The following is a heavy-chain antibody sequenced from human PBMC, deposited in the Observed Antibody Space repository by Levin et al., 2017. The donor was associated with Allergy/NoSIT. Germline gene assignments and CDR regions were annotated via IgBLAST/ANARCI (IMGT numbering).Heavy chain of an antibody. CDR1: GFTFSSYG. CDR2: ISYDGSNK. D-gene: IGHD6-19*01. Sequence: GGSLRLSCAASGFTFSSYGMHWVRQAPGKGLEWVAVISYDGSNKYYADSVKGRFTISRDNSKNTLYLQMNSLRAEDTAVYYCAKDWRWLVRNYYYGMDGWGQGTTVTVSS. V-gene: IGHV3-30*18. CDR3: AKDWRWLVRNYYYGMDG. J-gene: IGHJ6*02.